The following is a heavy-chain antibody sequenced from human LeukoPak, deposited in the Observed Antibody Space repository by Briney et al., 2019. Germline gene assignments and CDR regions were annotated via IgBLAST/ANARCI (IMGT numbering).Heavy chain of an antibody. CDR1: CFTTSSYA. Sequence: PGGSLSLSCAASCFTTSSYAMSWLRQAPGKVLERVSAISGSGGSTYDAHSVKRRVTVSRDNAKNPLLLQMNSLRDEDTAVYHRARDLESAYWGQGSLVTVCS. J-gene: IGHJ4*02. CDR3: ARDLESAY. CDR2: ISGSGGST. V-gene: IGHV3-23*01.